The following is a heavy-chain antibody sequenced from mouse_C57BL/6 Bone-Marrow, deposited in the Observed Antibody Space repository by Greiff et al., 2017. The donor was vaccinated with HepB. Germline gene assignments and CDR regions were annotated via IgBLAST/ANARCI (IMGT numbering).Heavy chain of an antibody. CDR2: INYDGSST. D-gene: IGHD1-1*01. Sequence: DVQLVESEGGLVQPGSSMKLSCTASGFTFSDYYMAWVRQVPEKGLEWVANINYDGSSTYYLDSLKSRFIISRDNAKNILYLQMSSLKSEDTATYYCAREGNQKLITTVVFDCWGQGTTLTVSS. J-gene: IGHJ2*01. V-gene: IGHV5-16*01. CDR1: GFTFSDYY. CDR3: AREGNQKLITTVVFDC.